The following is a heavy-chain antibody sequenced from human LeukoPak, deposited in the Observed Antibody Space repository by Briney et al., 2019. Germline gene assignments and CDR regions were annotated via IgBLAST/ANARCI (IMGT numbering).Heavy chain of an antibody. CDR1: GYTFTGYY. V-gene: IGHV1-2*02. CDR3: ARNPVFYGLGSYFYYYMDG. D-gene: IGHD3-10*01. J-gene: IGHJ6*03. CDR2: INPNSGGT. Sequence: ASVKVSCKASGYTFTGYYMHWVRQAPGQGLEWMGWINPNSGGTNYAQKFQGRVTMTRDTSISTAYMELSRLRSDDTAVYYCARNPVFYGLGSYFYYYMDGWGKGTTVTVSS.